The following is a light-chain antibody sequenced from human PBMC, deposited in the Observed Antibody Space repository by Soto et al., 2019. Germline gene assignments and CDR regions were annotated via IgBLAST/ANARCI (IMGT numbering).Light chain of an antibody. Sequence: DIQMTQSPSSLSASVGDRVTITCRASQSISSYLNWYQQKPGKAPKLLINAASSLQSGVPSRCSVSGSGTDFTLTIIRLQPKDVATYYWQQSYSTPPYTFGHGTKLDIK. J-gene: IGKJ2*01. CDR2: AAS. CDR3: QQSYSTPPYT. V-gene: IGKV1-39*01. CDR1: QSISSY.